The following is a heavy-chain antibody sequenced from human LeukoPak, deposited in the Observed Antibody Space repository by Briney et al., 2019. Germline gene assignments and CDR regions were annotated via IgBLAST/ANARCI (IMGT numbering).Heavy chain of an antibody. V-gene: IGHV3-74*01. Sequence: GGSLRLSCAASGFTFSSYWMDWVRQAPGKGLLRVSRINSDGSVTTYADSVKGRFTISRDNAKNTLYLQMNSLRAEDTAVYYCTRATGSFYGLGYWGQGTLVTVSS. D-gene: IGHD1-26*01. CDR3: TRATGSFYGLGY. CDR1: GFTFSSYW. CDR2: INSDGSVT. J-gene: IGHJ4*02.